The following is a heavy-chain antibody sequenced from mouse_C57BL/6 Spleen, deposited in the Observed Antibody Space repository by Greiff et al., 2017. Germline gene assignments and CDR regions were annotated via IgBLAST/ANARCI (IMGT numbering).Heavy chain of an antibody. J-gene: IGHJ3*01. CDR1: GYTFTSYW. D-gene: IGHD1-1*01. CDR3: ARSGYYGTSFAY. Sequence: QVQLQQPGAELVKPGASVKLSCKASGYTFTSYWMHWVKQRPGQGLEWIGMIHPNSGSTNYNEKFKSKATLTVDKSSSTAYMQLSSLTSEDSAVYYCARSGYYGTSFAYWGQGTLVTVSA. CDR2: IHPNSGST. V-gene: IGHV1-64*01.